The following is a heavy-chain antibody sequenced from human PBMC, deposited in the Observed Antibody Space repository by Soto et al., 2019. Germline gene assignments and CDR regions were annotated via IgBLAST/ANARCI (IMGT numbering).Heavy chain of an antibody. V-gene: IGHV3-11*01. CDR1: GFSFSDYF. CDR2: ISHSGSRI. J-gene: IGHJ6*02. CDR3: ARDLTMYGVGGWRYTGRDA. D-gene: IGHD1-26*01. Sequence: QVQVLESGGGLVKPGGSLRLSCSGSGFSFSDYFASWIRQAPGKGLEWLSSISHSGSRISYAVSIRDRFTISRDTAKKSVHLDLTNGRVEDTGVYFCARDLTMYGVGGWRYTGRDAWGPGTTVTVSS.